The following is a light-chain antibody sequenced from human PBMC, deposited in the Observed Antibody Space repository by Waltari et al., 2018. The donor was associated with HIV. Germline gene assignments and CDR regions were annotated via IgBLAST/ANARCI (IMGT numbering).Light chain of an antibody. CDR2: NDG. J-gene: IGLJ3*02. V-gene: IGLV3-21*01. CDR1: LLASRG. Sequence: YVVTQPPSLSVAPGQTARLTCGGDLLASRGVHWYQQRPGQAPVLVIYNDGVRPSGIPERFSGSSSGNTATLTISGVESGDEADYHCQVWDPSPSSTHVFGGGTKLTVL. CDR3: QVWDPSPSSTHV.